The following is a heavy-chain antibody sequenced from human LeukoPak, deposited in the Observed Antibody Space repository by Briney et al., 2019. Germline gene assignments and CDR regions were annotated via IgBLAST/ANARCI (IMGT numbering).Heavy chain of an antibody. CDR1: GFTFSSYA. V-gene: IGHV3-23*01. D-gene: IGHD3-22*01. CDR3: ARGSPKYYDSSGYYY. Sequence: GGSLRLSCAASGFTFSSYAMSWVRQAPGTGLEWVSTITSSGGSTYYADSVKGRFTISRDNAKNSLYLQMNSLRAEDTAVYYCARGSPKYYDSSGYYYWGQGTLVTVSS. CDR2: ITSSGGST. J-gene: IGHJ4*02.